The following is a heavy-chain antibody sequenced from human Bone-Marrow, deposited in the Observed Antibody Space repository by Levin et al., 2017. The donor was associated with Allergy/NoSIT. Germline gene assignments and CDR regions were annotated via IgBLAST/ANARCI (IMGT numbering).Heavy chain of an antibody. CDR1: GYTFTGQY. CDR2: MNPNSGGT. Sequence: ASVKVSCTASGYTFTGQYFHWVRQAPGQGLEWMGRMNPNSGGTNYAQKFQGRVTMTRDTSTSTAYMELSRLRPDDTAVYYCARGWERDYDYGYYIDYWGQGTQVTVSS. V-gene: IGHV1-2*06. J-gene: IGHJ4*02. D-gene: IGHD5-12*01. CDR3: ARGWERDYDYGYYIDY.